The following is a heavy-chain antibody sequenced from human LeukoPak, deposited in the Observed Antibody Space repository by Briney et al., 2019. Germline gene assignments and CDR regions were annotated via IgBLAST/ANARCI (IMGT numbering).Heavy chain of an antibody. V-gene: IGHV3-74*01. CDR1: GFTFSSNW. Sequence: GGSLRLSCAASGFTFSSNWMHWVRQAPGKGLVWVSRIGSDGSTTSYADSVKGRFTISRDNAKNTLYLQMNSLRAEDAAVYYCAKDRGVTSIDYWGLGTLVTVSS. J-gene: IGHJ4*02. CDR3: AKDRGVTSIDY. CDR2: IGSDGSTT. D-gene: IGHD2-8*01.